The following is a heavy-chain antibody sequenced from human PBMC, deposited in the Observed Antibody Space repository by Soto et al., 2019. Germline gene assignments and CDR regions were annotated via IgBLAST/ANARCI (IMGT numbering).Heavy chain of an antibody. CDR2: ISGSGGST. Sequence: EVQLLESGGGLVQPGGSLRLSCASSGFTFSSYAMSWVRQAPGKGLEWVSAISGSGGSTYYADSVKGRFTISRDNPKNTLYLQMNSLRAEDTALYYCAEDLYSSGWYDYYYYGMDGWGQGTTVTVSS. CDR1: GFTFSSYA. D-gene: IGHD6-19*01. CDR3: AEDLYSSGWYDYYYYGMDG. V-gene: IGHV3-23*01. J-gene: IGHJ6*02.